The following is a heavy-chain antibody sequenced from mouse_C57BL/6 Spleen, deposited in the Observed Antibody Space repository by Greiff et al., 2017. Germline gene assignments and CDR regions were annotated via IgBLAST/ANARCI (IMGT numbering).Heavy chain of an antibody. CDR1: GYTFTDHT. CDR3: ARAVRDYDEDYAMDY. Sequence: VQLQESDAELVKPGASVKISCKASGYTFTDHTIHWMKQRPEQGLEWIGYIYPRDGSTKYNEKFKGKATLTADKSSSTAYMQLNSLTSEDSAVYFCARAVRDYDEDYAMDYWGQGASVTVSS. J-gene: IGHJ4*01. V-gene: IGHV1-78*01. CDR2: IYPRDGST. D-gene: IGHD2-4*01.